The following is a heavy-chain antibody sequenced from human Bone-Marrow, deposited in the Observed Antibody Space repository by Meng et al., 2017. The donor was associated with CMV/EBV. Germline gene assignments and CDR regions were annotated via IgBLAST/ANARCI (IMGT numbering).Heavy chain of an antibody. J-gene: IGHJ4*02. CDR2: TYYRSQQWYN. V-gene: IGHV6-1*01. Sequence: DSVSRKSAAWNWIRQSPSRGLEWLGRTYYRSQQWYNDYAVSVKSRITINPDTSKNQFSLQLNSVTPEDTAVYYCARGADGYNYDFDYWGQGTLVTVSS. D-gene: IGHD5-24*01. CDR3: ARGADGYNYDFDY. CDR1: DSVSRKSAA.